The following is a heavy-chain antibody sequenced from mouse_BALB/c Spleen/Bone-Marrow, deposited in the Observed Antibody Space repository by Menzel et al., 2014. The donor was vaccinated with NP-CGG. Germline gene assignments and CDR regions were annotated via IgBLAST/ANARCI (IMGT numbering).Heavy chain of an antibody. Sequence: LEESGPELVKPGASVKVSCKASGYAFTSYNIYWVKQSHGKSLEWIGYIDPYNGDTNYNQKFKVKATLTVDKSSSTAYMHLNSLTSEDSAVYYCASCGNYEAWFAYWGRGTLVTVSA. V-gene: IGHV1S135*01. CDR1: GYAFTSYN. CDR2: IDPYNGDT. D-gene: IGHD2-1*01. CDR3: ASCGNYEAWFAY. J-gene: IGHJ3*01.